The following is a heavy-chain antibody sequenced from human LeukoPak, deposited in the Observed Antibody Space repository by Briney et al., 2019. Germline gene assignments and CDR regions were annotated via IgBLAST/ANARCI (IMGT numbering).Heavy chain of an antibody. CDR2: IHYSGST. CDR1: GGSISSYH. J-gene: IGHJ3*02. Sequence: SETLSHTCTVSGGSISSYHWIWIRQPPGKGLEWIRYIHYSGSTNYNPSLKSRVTTSVDTTKKQFSLKLRSVTAADTAVYYCARSVSWGLLVRDDAFDIWGQGTMVTVSS. CDR3: ARSVSWGLLVRDDAFDI. V-gene: IGHV4-59*08. D-gene: IGHD2-21*01.